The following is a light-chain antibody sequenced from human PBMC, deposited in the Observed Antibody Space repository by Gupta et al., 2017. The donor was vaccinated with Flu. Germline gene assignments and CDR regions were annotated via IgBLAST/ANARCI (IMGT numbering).Light chain of an antibody. Sequence: QSVLTQPPSVSAAPGQKVTIPCSGSSSNIGSNYVSWYQQFPGRAPKLLIYDNDMRRSAIPARFSGSKSATSATLGTTGLQAGDEADYYCGTWDSSRSAGVFGGGTRLAVL. CDR1: SSNIGSNY. CDR3: GTWDSSRSAGV. J-gene: IGLJ2*01. V-gene: IGLV1-51*01. CDR2: DND.